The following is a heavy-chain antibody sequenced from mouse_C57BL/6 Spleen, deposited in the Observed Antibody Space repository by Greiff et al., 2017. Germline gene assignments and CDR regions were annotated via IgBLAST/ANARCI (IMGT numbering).Heavy chain of an antibody. V-gene: IGHV1-69*01. J-gene: IGHJ1*03. CDR2: IDSSDSYT. Sequence: QVQLQQPGAELVMPGASVKLSCKASGYTFTSYWMHWVKQRPGQGLEWIGEIDSSDSYTNYNQKFKGKSTLTVDKSSSTAYMQLSSLTSEDSAVYYCARGGYYGNYSWYFDVWGTGTTVTVSS. CDR1: GYTFTSYW. D-gene: IGHD2-1*01. CDR3: ARGGYYGNYSWYFDV.